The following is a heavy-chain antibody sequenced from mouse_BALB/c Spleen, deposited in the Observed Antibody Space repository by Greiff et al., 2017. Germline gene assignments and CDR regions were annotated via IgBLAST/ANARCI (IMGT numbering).Heavy chain of an antibody. CDR3: AKKGITTGFGY. CDR1: GFSLSRYS. V-gene: IGHV2-6-4*01. D-gene: IGHD2-4*01. J-gene: IGHJ3*01. Sequence: VQLVESGPGLVAPSQSLSITCTVSGFSLSRYSVHWVRQPPGKGLEWLGMIWGGGSTGYNSALKSRLSISKDNSKSQAFLKKNSLQTDDTAMYCCAKKGITTGFGYWGQGTLVTVSA. CDR2: IWGGGST.